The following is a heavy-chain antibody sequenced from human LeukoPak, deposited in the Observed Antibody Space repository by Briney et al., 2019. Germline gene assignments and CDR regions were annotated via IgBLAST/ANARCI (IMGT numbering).Heavy chain of an antibody. V-gene: IGHV3-30-3*01. J-gene: IGHJ4*02. CDR2: ISYDGSNK. Sequence: GGSLRLSCAASGFTFSSYAMHWVRQAPGKGLEWVAVISYDGSNKYYADSVKGRFTISRDNSKNTLYLQMNSLRAEDTAVYYCASEPRITIFGVVGYWGQGTLVTVSS. CDR1: GFTFSSYA. D-gene: IGHD3-3*01. CDR3: ASEPRITIFGVVGY.